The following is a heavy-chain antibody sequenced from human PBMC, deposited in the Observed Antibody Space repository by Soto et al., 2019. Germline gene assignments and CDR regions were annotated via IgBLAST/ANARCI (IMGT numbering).Heavy chain of an antibody. CDR1: GYTFTSYG. J-gene: IGHJ6*02. Sequence: ASVKVSCKASGYTFTSYGISWVRQAPGQGLEWMGWISAYNGNTNYAQKLQGRVTMTTDTSTSTAYMELRSLRPDDTAVYYCARGRGPPRTNYYYYYGMDVWGQGTTVTVSS. V-gene: IGHV1-18*01. CDR3: ARGRGPPRTNYYYYYGMDV. CDR2: ISAYNGNT.